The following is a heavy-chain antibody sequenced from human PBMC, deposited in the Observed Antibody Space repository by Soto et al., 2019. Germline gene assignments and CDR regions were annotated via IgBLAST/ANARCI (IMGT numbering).Heavy chain of an antibody. CDR2: IIPIFGTA. J-gene: IGHJ6*02. CDR3: ARVPLPHSGYDSTGGFGPSYYYYYGMDV. CDR1: GGTFSSYA. Sequence: GASVKVSCKASGGTFSSYAISWVRQAPGQGLEWMGGIIPIFGTANYAQKFQGRVTITADESTSTAYMELSSLRSEDTAVYYCARVPLPHSGYDSTGGFGPSYYYYYGMDVWGQGTTVTVSS. D-gene: IGHD5-12*01. V-gene: IGHV1-69*13.